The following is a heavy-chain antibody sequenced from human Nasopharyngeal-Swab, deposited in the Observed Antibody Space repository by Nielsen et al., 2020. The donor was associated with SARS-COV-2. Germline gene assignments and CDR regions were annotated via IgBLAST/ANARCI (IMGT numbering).Heavy chain of an antibody. CDR1: GGFINSYY. Sequence: SETLSLTCTVSGGFINSYYWSWIRQPPRRGLEWIGYIYYSGSTNYNPSLKSRVTISLDTSKNQFSLKLSSVTAADSAVHYCARDTRGGGVDYWGQGTLVTVSS. V-gene: IGHV4-59*01. D-gene: IGHD3-16*01. J-gene: IGHJ4*02. CDR3: ARDTRGGGVDY. CDR2: IYYSGST.